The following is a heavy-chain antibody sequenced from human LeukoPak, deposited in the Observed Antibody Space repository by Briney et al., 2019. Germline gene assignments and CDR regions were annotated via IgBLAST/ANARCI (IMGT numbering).Heavy chain of an antibody. CDR1: GYTLTELS. D-gene: IGHD3-9*01. CDR3: ATAVLTGYSYYFDY. CDR2: FDPEDGET. Sequence: AAVKVSCKVSGYTLTELSMHWGRQAPGKGLEVVGGFDPEDGETIYAQKFQGRGTMTDDTSTATDYLELSSMTSEDTAVYYCATAVLTGYSYYFDYWGQGTLVTVSS. V-gene: IGHV1-24*01. J-gene: IGHJ4*02.